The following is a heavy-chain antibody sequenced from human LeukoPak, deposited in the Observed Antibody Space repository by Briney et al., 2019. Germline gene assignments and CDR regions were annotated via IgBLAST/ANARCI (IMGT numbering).Heavy chain of an antibody. J-gene: IGHJ4*02. CDR1: GFTFSDYY. CDR2: ISSSSSYT. V-gene: IGHV3-11*06. CDR3: ARYVRDSSGQLDY. D-gene: IGHD3-22*01. Sequence: GGSLRLSCAASGFTFSDYYMSWIRQAPGKGLEWVSYISSSSSYTNYADSVKGRFTISRDNAKNSLYLQMNSLRAEDTAVYYCARYVRDSSGQLDYWGQGTLVTVSS.